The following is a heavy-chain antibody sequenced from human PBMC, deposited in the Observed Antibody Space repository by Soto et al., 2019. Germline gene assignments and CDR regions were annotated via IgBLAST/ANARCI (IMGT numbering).Heavy chain of an antibody. Sequence: GGSLGLSCAASGFTFSSCGMHWVRQAPGKGLEWVAVIWYDGSNKYYADSVKGRFTISRDNSKNTLYLQMNSLRAEDTAVYYCARTYSGYYPPFDYWGQGTLVTVSS. V-gene: IGHV3-33*01. J-gene: IGHJ4*02. CDR3: ARTYSGYYPPFDY. CDR1: GFTFSSCG. D-gene: IGHD3-22*01. CDR2: IWYDGSNK.